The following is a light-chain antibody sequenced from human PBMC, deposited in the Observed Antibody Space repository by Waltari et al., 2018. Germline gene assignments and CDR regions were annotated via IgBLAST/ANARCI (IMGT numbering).Light chain of an antibody. CDR1: QSARDW. J-gene: IGKJ4*01. CDR2: QAS. CDR3: QQYNTYPLT. Sequence: DIQMTQSPSTLSASVGDRVTITCRASQSARDWLAWYQQKPGKAPKLIIYQASTLESGVPPRFSGSGSETEFTLTISSLQPDDFATYYCQQYNTYPLTFGGGTKVEI. V-gene: IGKV1-5*03.